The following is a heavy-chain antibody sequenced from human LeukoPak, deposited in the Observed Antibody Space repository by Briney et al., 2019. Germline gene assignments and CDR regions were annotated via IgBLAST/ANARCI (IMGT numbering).Heavy chain of an antibody. J-gene: IGHJ4*02. Sequence: ASVKVSCKVSGYTLTELSMHWVRQAPGKGLEWMGGFDPEDGATIYAQKCQGRVTMTEDTSTDTAYMELSSLRSEDTAVYYCATVVLYSGYYFDYWGQGTLVTVSS. V-gene: IGHV1-24*01. CDR1: GYTLTELS. CDR2: FDPEDGAT. D-gene: IGHD5-12*01. CDR3: ATVVLYSGYYFDY.